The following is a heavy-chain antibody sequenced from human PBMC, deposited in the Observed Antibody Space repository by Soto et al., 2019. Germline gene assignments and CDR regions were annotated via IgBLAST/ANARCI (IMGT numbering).Heavy chain of an antibody. V-gene: IGHV1-8*02. D-gene: IGHD3-22*01. CDR2: MNPNSGNT. J-gene: IGHJ2*01. CDR1: GYTFTSYD. Sequence: QVQLVQSGAEVKKPGASVKVSCKASGYTFTSYDINWVRQATGQGLEWMGWMNPNSGNTGYAQKFQGRVTMTRNTSISTAYRELSSLRSEDTAVYYCATDYYDSGVPASTGYFDLWGRGTLVTVSS. CDR3: ATDYYDSGVPASTGYFDL.